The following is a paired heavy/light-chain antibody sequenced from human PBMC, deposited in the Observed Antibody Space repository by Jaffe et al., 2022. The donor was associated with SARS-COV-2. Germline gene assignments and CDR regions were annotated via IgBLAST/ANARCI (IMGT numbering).Heavy chain of an antibody. D-gene: IGHD2-21*02. CDR1: GGTFSSYA. Sequence: QVQLVQSGAEVKKPGSSVKVSCKASGGTFSSYAISWVRQAPGQGLEWMGGIIPIFGTANYAQKFQGRVTITADESTSTAYMELSSLRSEDTAVYYCVHCGGDCYPPYYYYYMDVWGKGTTVTVSS. CDR2: IIPIFGTA. V-gene: IGHV1-69*01. CDR3: VHCGGDCYPPYYYYYMDV. J-gene: IGHJ6*03.
Light chain of an antibody. CDR3: LLYYGGAQLV. CDR2: STS. J-gene: IGLJ2*01. V-gene: IGLV7-43*01. Sequence: QTVVTQEPSLTVSPGGTVTLTCASSTGAVTSGYYPNWFQQKPGQAPRALIYSTSNKHSWTPARFSGSLLGGKAALTLSGVQPEDEAEYYCLLYYGGAQLVFGGGTKLTVL. CDR1: TGAVTSGYY.